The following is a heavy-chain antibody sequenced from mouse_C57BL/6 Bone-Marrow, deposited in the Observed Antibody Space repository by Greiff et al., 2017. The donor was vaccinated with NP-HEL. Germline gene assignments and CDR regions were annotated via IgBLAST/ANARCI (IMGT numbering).Heavy chain of an antibody. CDR3: ARKVGGDYAMDY. J-gene: IGHJ4*01. CDR2: ISSGSSTI. CDR1: GFTFSDYG. Sequence: EVKLMESGGGLVKPGGSLKLSCAASGFTFSDYGMHWVRQAPEKGLEWVAYISSGSSTIYYVDTVKGRFTISRDNAKNTLFLQMTSLRSEDTAMYYCARKVGGDYAMDYWGQGTSVTVSS. D-gene: IGHD1-1*01. V-gene: IGHV5-17*01.